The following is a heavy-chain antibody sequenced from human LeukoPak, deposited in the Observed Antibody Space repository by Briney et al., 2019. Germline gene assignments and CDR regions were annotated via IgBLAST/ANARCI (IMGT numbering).Heavy chain of an antibody. CDR3: ARVLEATHFDY. D-gene: IGHD2/OR15-2a*01. J-gene: IGHJ4*02. V-gene: IGHV1-69*05. CDR1: GDTFTNYP. Sequence: GASVKVSCKASGDTFTNYPISWVRQAPGQGLEWMGGIIPIFNTTNYAQKFQGRVTITTDESTSTAFMELTSLRSEDTAVYYCARVLEATHFDYWGQGTLVTVSS. CDR2: IIPIFNTT.